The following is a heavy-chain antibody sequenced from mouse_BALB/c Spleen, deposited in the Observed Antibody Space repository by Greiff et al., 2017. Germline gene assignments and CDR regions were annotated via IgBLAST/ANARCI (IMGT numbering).Heavy chain of an antibody. CDR1: GYSITSDYA. V-gene: IGHV3-2*02. D-gene: IGHD1-1*01. CDR2: ISYSGST. Sequence: VQLKESGPGLVKPSQSLSLTCTVTGYSITSDYAWNWIRQFPGNKLEWMGYISYSGSTSYNPSLKSRISITRDTSKNQFFLQLNSVTTEDTATYYCARWTTVVATDYAMDYWGQGTAVTVSS. CDR3: ARWTTVVATDYAMDY. J-gene: IGHJ4*01.